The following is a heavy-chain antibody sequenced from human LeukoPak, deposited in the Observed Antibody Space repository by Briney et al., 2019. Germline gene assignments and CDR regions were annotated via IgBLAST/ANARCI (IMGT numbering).Heavy chain of an antibody. CDR2: ISSSSSYI. CDR3: ARGKYTYGYILDY. D-gene: IGHD5-18*01. CDR1: GFTFSGSS. Sequence: GGSLRLSCAASGFTFSGSSMNWVRQTPGKGLEWVSSISSSSSYIYYPNSLKGRFTISRDNAKNSLYLQMNSLRAEDTAVYYCARGKYTYGYILDYWGQGTLVTVSS. V-gene: IGHV3-21*01. J-gene: IGHJ4*02.